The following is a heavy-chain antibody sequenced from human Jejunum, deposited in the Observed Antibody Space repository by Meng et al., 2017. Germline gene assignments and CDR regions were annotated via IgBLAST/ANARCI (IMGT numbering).Heavy chain of an antibody. D-gene: IGHD4-23*01. CDR1: GGSISSGDYY. CDR3: AREALGGNSPNDY. J-gene: IGHJ4*02. V-gene: IGHV4-30-4*01. CDR2: IYYSGST. Sequence: QVQLQESGPELVKPSQTLSLTCTVSGGSISSGDYYWSWIRQPPGKGLEWIGYIYYSGSTYYNPSLKSRVTISVDTSKNQFSLKLSSVTAADTAVYYCAREALGGNSPNDYWGQGTLVTVSS.